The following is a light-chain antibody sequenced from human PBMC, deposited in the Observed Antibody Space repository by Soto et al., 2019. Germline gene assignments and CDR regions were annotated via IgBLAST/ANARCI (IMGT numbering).Light chain of an antibody. Sequence: DIQMTQSPSTLSASVGDRVTITCRASQSISSWLAWYQQKPGKAPKLLIYDASSLESGVPSRFSGSGSGTEFTLTISSPQPDDFATYYCQQYKSYSPTFGQGTKVEIK. J-gene: IGKJ1*01. CDR3: QQYKSYSPT. V-gene: IGKV1-5*01. CDR2: DAS. CDR1: QSISSW.